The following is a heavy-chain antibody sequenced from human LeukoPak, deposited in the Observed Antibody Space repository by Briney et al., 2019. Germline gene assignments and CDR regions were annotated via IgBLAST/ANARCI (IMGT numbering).Heavy chain of an antibody. CDR3: ASTDMVMGYYFDY. V-gene: IGHV1-69*05. D-gene: IGHD5-12*01. CDR1: GGTFSSYA. Sequence: SVKVSCKASGGTFSSYAISWVRQAPGQGLEWMGRIIPIFGTANYAQKFQGRVTITTDESTGTAYMELSSLRSEDTAVYYCASTDMVMGYYFDYWGQGTLVTVSS. J-gene: IGHJ4*02. CDR2: IIPIFGTA.